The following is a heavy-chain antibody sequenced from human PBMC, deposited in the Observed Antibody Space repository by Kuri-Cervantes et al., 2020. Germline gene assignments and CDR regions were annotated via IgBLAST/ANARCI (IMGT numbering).Heavy chain of an antibody. J-gene: IGHJ5*02. CDR2: INRSGST. CDR1: GGSFSGYY. CDR3: ARGSSWYRDWFDP. D-gene: IGHD6-13*01. V-gene: IGHV4-34*01. Sequence: SQTLSLTCAVYGGSFSGYYWSWIRQPPGKGLEWIGEINRSGSTNYNPSLKSRVTISVDTSKNQFSLKLSSVTAADTAVYYCARGSSWYRDWFDPWGQGTLVTVSS.